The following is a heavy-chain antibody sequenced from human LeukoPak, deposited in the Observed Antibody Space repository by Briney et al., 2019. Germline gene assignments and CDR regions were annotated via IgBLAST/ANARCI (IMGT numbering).Heavy chain of an antibody. CDR2: INHSGST. CDR1: GGSFSGYY. J-gene: IGHJ6*03. V-gene: IGHV4-34*01. Sequence: SETLPLTCAVYGGSFSGYYWSWIRQPPGKGLEWIGEINHSGSTNYNPSLKSRVTISVDTSKNQFSLKLSSVTAADTAVYYCARGGYYYMDVWGKGTTVTVSS. CDR3: ARGGYYYMDV.